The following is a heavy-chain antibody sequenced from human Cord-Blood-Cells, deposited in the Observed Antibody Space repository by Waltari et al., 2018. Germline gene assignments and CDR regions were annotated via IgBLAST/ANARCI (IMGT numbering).Heavy chain of an antibody. CDR1: GGSFSGYY. CDR3: ARERVQKLELADAFDI. D-gene: IGHD1-7*01. CDR2: INHSGST. J-gene: IGHJ3*02. V-gene: IGHV4-34*01. Sequence: QVQLQQWGAGLLKPSETLSLTCAVYGGSFSGYYWSWIRQPPGKGLEWIGEINHSGSTNYNPSLKSRVTISVDTSKNQFSLKLSSVTAADTAVYYCARERVQKLELADAFDIWGQGTMVTVSS.